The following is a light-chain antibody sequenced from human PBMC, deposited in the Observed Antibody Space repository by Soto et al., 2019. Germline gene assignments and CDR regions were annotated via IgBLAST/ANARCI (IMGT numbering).Light chain of an antibody. CDR3: QQYAVWPPQT. CDR2: GAS. V-gene: IGKV3-15*01. Sequence: EIVMTQSPSTLSVSPGERATLSCRASQTVTSNLAWYQQKPGQAPRLLIYGASTSATGIPARFSGSGSGTEFTLPITSLQYEDFAVYYCQQYAVWPPQTFGQGTKLEIK. J-gene: IGKJ1*01. CDR1: QTVTSN.